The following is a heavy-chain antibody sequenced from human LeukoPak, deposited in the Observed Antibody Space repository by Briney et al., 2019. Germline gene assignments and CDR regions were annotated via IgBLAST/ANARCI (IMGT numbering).Heavy chain of an antibody. Sequence: GASVKVSCKVSGYTLTELSMHWVRQAPGKGLEWMGGFDPEDGETIYAQKFQGRVTMTEDTSTDTAYMELSSLRSEDTAVYYCATTPGYSSGYNSPFDYWGQGTLVTVSS. CDR1: GYTLTELS. CDR3: ATTPGYSSGYNSPFDY. J-gene: IGHJ4*02. D-gene: IGHD3-22*01. V-gene: IGHV1-24*01. CDR2: FDPEDGET.